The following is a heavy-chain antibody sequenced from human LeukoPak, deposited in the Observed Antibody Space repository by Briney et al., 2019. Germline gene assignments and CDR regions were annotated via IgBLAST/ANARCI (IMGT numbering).Heavy chain of an antibody. CDR2: ISYDGSNK. CDR3: ARSHVDTGYYFDY. J-gene: IGHJ4*02. Sequence: GGSLRLSCAASGFTFSSYAMHWVRQAPGKGLEWVAVISYDGSNKYYADSVKGRFTISRDNSKNTLYLQVNSLRAEDTAVYYCARSHVDTGYYFDYWGQGTLVTVSS. CDR1: GFTFSSYA. V-gene: IGHV3-30-3*01. D-gene: IGHD5-18*01.